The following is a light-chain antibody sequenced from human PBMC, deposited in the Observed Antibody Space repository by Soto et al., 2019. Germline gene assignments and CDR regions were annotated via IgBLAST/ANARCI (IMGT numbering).Light chain of an antibody. Sequence: QSVLTLPASVSGSPGQSITITCTGTSSDVGSYNLVSWYQQHPGKAPKLMIYEVSKRPSGVSNRFSGSKSGNTASLTISGLQAEDEADYYCCSYAGSSTFFVVFGGGTKLTVL. CDR3: CSYAGSSTFFVV. CDR2: EVS. V-gene: IGLV2-23*02. CDR1: SSDVGSYNL. J-gene: IGLJ2*01.